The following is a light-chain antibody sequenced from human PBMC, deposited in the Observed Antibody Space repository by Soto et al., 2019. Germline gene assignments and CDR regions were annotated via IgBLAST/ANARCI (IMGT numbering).Light chain of an antibody. V-gene: IGKV1-39*01. CDR1: QSISNY. CDR2: AAS. Sequence: DIQMTQSPSSLSASIGDRVTITCRASQSISNYLNWYQQKPGEAPKLLIYAASSLQSGVPSRFSGSGSGTDFTLTISSLQAEDFVTYYCQQSYRTPRTFGQGTKVESK. J-gene: IGKJ2*01. CDR3: QQSYRTPRT.